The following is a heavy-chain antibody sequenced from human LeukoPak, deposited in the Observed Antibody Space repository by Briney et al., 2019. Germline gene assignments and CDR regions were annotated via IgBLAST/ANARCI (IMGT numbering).Heavy chain of an antibody. J-gene: IGHJ4*02. V-gene: IGHV4-59*01. CDR3: ARDGELGIDY. CDR2: IYYSGST. D-gene: IGHD7-27*01. Sequence: SETLSLTCTVSGGSISSYYWSWIRQPPGKGLEWIGYIYYSGSTNYNPSLKSRVTISVDTSKNQFSLKLSSVTAADTAVYYCARDGELGIDYWGQGTLVTVSS. CDR1: GGSISSYY.